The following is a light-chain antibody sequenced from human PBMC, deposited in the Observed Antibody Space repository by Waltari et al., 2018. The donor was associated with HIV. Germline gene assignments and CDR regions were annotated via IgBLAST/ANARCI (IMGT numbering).Light chain of an antibody. CDR3: QSYDSTNHVV. V-gene: IGLV6-57*02. CDR2: EDN. Sequence: NFMLTQPHSVSESPGKTVTISCTGSSGSIGTHYVQWYQQRPGSAPTTVIYEDNRRPSGVPDRFSGSIDSSSNSASLTISGLKTEDEADYYCQSYDSTNHVVFGGGTKLTVL. CDR1: SGSIGTHY. J-gene: IGLJ2*01.